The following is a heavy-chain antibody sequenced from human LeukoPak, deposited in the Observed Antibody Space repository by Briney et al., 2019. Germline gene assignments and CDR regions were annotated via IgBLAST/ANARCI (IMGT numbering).Heavy chain of an antibody. J-gene: IGHJ6*03. Sequence: ASVKVSCKASGYTFTGYYMHWVRQAPGQGLEWMGWINPNSGGTNYAQKFQGRVTMTRDTSISTAYMELSRLRSEDTAVYYCARDSWGGFGELLSRDYYYYYMDVWGKGTTVTVSS. V-gene: IGHV1-2*02. CDR1: GYTFTGYY. D-gene: IGHD3-10*01. CDR2: INPNSGGT. CDR3: ARDSWGGFGELLSRDYYYYYMDV.